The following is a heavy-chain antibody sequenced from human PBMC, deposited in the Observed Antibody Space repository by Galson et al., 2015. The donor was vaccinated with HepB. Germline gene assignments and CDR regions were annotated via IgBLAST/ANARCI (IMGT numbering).Heavy chain of an antibody. CDR2: ISGSGGST. J-gene: IGHJ4*02. D-gene: IGHD3-22*01. Sequence: SLRLSCAASGFTFSNAWMNWVRQAPGKGLEWVSAISGSGGSTYYADSVKGRFTISRDNSKNTLYLQMNSLRAEDTAVYYCARTHRITMIVVVNGPYYFDYWGQGTLVTVSS. CDR1: GFTFSNAW. V-gene: IGHV3-23*01. CDR3: ARTHRITMIVVVNGPYYFDY.